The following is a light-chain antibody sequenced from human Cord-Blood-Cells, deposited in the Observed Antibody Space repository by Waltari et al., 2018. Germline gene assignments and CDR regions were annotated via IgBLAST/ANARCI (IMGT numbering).Light chain of an antibody. Sequence: EIVLTHSPATLSLSPGEKATLSCRASQSVTSYLAWYQQKPGKAPRLLIYDASTRATGIPARFSGSGSGTDFTLTISSLEPEDFAVYYCQQRSNWPLTFGGGTKVEIK. V-gene: IGKV3-11*01. J-gene: IGKJ4*01. CDR1: QSVTSY. CDR3: QQRSNWPLT. CDR2: DAS.